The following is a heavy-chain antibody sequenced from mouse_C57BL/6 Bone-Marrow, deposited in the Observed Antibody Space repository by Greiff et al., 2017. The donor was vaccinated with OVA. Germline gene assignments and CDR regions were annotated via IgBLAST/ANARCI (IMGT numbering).Heavy chain of an antibody. V-gene: IGHV14-4*01. CDR1: GFNIKDDY. CDR3: TTMGTTVASYFDV. Sequence: EVMLVESGAELVRPGASVKLSCTASGFNIKDDYMHWVKQRPEQGLEWIGWIDPENGDTEYASKFPGKATITADTSSNTAYLQRSSLTSEDTAVYYCTTMGTTVASYFDVWGTGTTVTVSS. J-gene: IGHJ1*03. CDR2: IDPENGDT. D-gene: IGHD1-1*01.